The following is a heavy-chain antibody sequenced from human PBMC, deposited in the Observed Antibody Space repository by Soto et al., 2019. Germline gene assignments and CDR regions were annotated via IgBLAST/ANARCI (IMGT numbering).Heavy chain of an antibody. CDR2: ISAYNGNT. D-gene: IGHD2-2*01. Sequence: ASVKVSCKTSGYTFTSYGISWVRQAPGQGLEWMGWISAYNGNTNYVQKLQGRVTMTTDTSTSTAYMELRSLRSDDTAVYYCASGLGYCISTSCYGPEYYYYGMDVWGQGTTVTVSS. V-gene: IGHV1-18*01. J-gene: IGHJ6*02. CDR3: ASGLGYCISTSCYGPEYYYYGMDV. CDR1: GYTFTSYG.